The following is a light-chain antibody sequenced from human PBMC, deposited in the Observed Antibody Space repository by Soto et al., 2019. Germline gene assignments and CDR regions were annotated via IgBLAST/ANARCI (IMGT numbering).Light chain of an antibody. CDR3: QQYDTWPLT. J-gene: IGKJ4*01. V-gene: IGKV3-15*01. CDR1: QSVGSN. CDR2: DAS. Sequence: SQSPATRSTSPCESSTLSYRARQSVGSNLAWYQQTPGQAPRVVIYDASTRATVIPARFSGSGSGTEFTLTISSLQSEDFAVYYCQQYDTWPLTFGEGTRWIS.